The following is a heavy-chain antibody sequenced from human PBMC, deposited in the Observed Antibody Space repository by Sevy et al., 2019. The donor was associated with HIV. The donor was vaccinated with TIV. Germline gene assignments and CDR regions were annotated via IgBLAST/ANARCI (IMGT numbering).Heavy chain of an antibody. Sequence: GGSLRLSCAASGFTFSNYWMHWIRQAPGKGLVWVSRINGEGSSTTYADSVKGRFTISRDNANNTLYLQMNSLRAEDTGVYYCARARRITGTTGFDYWGQGTLVTVSS. D-gene: IGHD1-20*01. CDR2: INGEGSST. CDR1: GFTFSNYW. V-gene: IGHV3-74*01. CDR3: ARARRITGTTGFDY. J-gene: IGHJ4*02.